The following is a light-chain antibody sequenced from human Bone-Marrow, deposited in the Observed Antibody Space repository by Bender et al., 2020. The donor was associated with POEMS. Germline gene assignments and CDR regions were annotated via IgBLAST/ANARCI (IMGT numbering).Light chain of an antibody. Sequence: SYVLTQPPSVSVAPGQTASLSCGGHSIGSKSVHWYQQKPGQAPVLVIFDDTVRPSGIPGRFSGSNSGNTATLTISTVEAGDEADYCCQVWDTTMLHPVFGGGTKLTVL. CDR2: DDT. V-gene: IGLV3-21*01. CDR1: SIGSKS. CDR3: QVWDTTMLHPV. J-gene: IGLJ2*01.